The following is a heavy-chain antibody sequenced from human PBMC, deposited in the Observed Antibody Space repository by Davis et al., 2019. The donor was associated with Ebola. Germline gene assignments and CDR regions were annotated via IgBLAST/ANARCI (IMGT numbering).Heavy chain of an antibody. CDR1: GGSFSGYY. Sequence: PSETLSLTCAVYGGSFSGYYWSWIRQPPGKGLEWIGEINHSGSTNYNPSLKSRVTISVDTSKNQFSLKLSSVTAADTAVYYCARGGGFRVVPAAARGRFDPWGQGTLVTVSS. CDR2: INHSGST. D-gene: IGHD2-2*01. CDR3: ARGGGFRVVPAAARGRFDP. V-gene: IGHV4-34*01. J-gene: IGHJ5*02.